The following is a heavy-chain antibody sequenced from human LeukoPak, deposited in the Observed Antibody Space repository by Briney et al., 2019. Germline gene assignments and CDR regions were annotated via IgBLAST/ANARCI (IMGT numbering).Heavy chain of an antibody. CDR2: ITSDSRTI. D-gene: IGHD1-26*01. CDR1: GITLSSYS. CDR3: AREVRINKVGATIGY. J-gene: IGHJ4*02. Sequence: GGSLRLSCAASGITLSSYSMTWVRQAPEKGLEWVSYITSDSRTIYYADSVKGRFTISRDNSKNTLYLQMNSLRAEDTAVYYCAREVRINKVGATIGYWGQGTLVTVSS. V-gene: IGHV3-48*01.